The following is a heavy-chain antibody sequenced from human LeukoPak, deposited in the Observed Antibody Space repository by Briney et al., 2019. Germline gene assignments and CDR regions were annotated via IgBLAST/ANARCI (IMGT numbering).Heavy chain of an antibody. J-gene: IGHJ4*02. V-gene: IGHV3-11*06. Sequence: PGGPLRLSCAASGFTFSDYYMHRIRQAPGKGLEWVSYISSSGSYTHADSVKGRFTISRDNAKNSLYLQMNSLRAEDTALYYCARTTGSFGPVALWGQGTLVTVSS. CDR1: GFTFSDYY. D-gene: IGHD1-14*01. CDR3: ARTTGSFGPVAL. CDR2: ISSSGS.